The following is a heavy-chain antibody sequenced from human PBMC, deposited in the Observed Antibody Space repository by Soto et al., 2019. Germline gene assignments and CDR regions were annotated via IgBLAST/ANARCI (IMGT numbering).Heavy chain of an antibody. J-gene: IGHJ4*02. CDR3: AKDVDTSMVDY. V-gene: IGHV3-23*01. CDR1: GFTFSSYA. Sequence: GGSRRRSWAASGFTFSSYAMSWVDQAPGKGLEWVSAISGSGSSTYYADSVKGRFTISRDNSKNTLYLQMNSLRAEDTAVYYCAKDVDTSMVDYWGQGTLGTVSS. CDR2: ISGSGSST. D-gene: IGHD5-18*01.